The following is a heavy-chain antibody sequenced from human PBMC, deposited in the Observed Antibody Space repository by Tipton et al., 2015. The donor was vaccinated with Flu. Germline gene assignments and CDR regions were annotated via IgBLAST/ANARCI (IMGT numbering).Heavy chain of an antibody. V-gene: IGHV5-51*01. J-gene: IGHJ6*02. CDR3: ARSFYDYYGMDV. D-gene: IGHD3-16*01. CDR2: IYPRDSET. CDR1: GYSFTNYW. Sequence: MQLVQSGAELKKPGESLKISCKGSGYSFTNYWIAWVRQMPGKGLEWMGIIYPRDSETRYSPSFQGQVTISVDKSIRTAYLQWSSLKASDTAIYYCARSFYDYYGMDVWGQGTTVTVSS.